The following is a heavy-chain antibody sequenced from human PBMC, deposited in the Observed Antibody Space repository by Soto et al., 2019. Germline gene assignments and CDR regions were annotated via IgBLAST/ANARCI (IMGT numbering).Heavy chain of an antibody. Sequence: PSETLSLTCTVSGGSISSYYWSWIRQPPGKGLEWIGYIYYSGSTNYNPSLKSRVTISVDTSKNQFSLKLSSVTAADTAVYYCARERYDSSGSYYFDYWGQGTLVTVSS. D-gene: IGHD3-22*01. CDR3: ARERYDSSGSYYFDY. V-gene: IGHV4-59*01. CDR2: IYYSGST. CDR1: GGSISSYY. J-gene: IGHJ4*02.